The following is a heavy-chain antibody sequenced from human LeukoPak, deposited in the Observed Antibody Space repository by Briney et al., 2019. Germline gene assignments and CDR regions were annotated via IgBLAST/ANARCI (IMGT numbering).Heavy chain of an antibody. J-gene: IGHJ4*02. V-gene: IGHV1-2*06. CDR3: ARELRGSRYKPDY. D-gene: IGHD3-10*01. CDR2: INPNSGGT. Sequence: GASVKVSCKASGYTFTGYYMHWLRQAPGQGLEWMGRINPNSGGTNYAQKFQGRVTMTRDTSTSTAYMELSRLRSDDTAVYYCARELRGSRYKPDYWGQGTLVTVSS. CDR1: GYTFTGYY.